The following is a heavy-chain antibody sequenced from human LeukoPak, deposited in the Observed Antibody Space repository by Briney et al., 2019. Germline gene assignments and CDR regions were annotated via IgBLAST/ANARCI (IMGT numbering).Heavy chain of an antibody. V-gene: IGHV4-34*01. D-gene: IGHD6-19*01. CDR2: INHSGST. CDR3: ARGQWLDAFDI. Sequence: SETLSLTCAVYGGSFSGYYWSWIRQPPGKGLERIGEINHSGSTNYNPSLKSRVTISVDTSKNQFSLKLSSVTAADTAVYYCARGQWLDAFDIWGQGTMVTVSS. CDR1: GGSFSGYY. J-gene: IGHJ3*02.